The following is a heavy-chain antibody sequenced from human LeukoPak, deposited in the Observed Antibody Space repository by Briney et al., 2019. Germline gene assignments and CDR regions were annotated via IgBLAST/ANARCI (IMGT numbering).Heavy chain of an antibody. Sequence: GGSLRLSCAACGFPFRSYWMRGVRQPPGKGLEWVANIKYAGSETYYVDTAKGRFTMSRQKAKNSLYLQMTSLRVDDTAAYYGVRGYGTELDYWGQGTLVTVSS. V-gene: IGHV3-7*04. D-gene: IGHD6-13*01. CDR1: GFPFRSYW. J-gene: IGHJ4*02. CDR2: IKYAGSET. CDR3: VRGYGTELDY.